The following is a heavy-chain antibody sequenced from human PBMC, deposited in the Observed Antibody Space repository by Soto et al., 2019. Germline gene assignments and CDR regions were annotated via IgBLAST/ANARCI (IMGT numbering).Heavy chain of an antibody. CDR1: GFTFSSYS. CDR2: ISSSSSYI. D-gene: IGHD2-2*01. V-gene: IGHV3-21*01. Sequence: EVQLVESGGGLVKPGGSLRLSCAASGFTFSSYSMNWVRQAPGKGLEWVSSISSSSSYIYYADSVKGRFTISRDNAKNSLYLQMNSLRAEDTAVYYCARDRPTYCSSTSCLSSSPFDYWGQGTLVTVSS. CDR3: ARDRPTYCSSTSCLSSSPFDY. J-gene: IGHJ4*02.